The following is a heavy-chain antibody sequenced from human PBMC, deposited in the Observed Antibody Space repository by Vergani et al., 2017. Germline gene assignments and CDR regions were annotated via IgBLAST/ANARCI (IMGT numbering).Heavy chain of an antibody. D-gene: IGHD2-8*01. Sequence: QVQLVQSGAEVKKPGASVKVSCKASGYTFTSYGISWVRQAPGQGLEWMGWISAYNGNTNYAQKLQGRVTMTTDTSTSTAYMELRSLRSDDTAVYYCARDWXIVLMVDAEGYYYYGMDVWGQGTTVTVSS. J-gene: IGHJ6*02. CDR2: ISAYNGNT. CDR3: ARDWXIVLMVDAEGYYYYGMDV. CDR1: GYTFTSYG. V-gene: IGHV1-18*01.